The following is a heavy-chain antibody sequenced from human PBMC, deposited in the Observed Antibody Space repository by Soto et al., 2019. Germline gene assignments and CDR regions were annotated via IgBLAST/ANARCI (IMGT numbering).Heavy chain of an antibody. V-gene: IGHV4-39*01. CDR2: ISYSGST. CDR1: GVSISSHGYF. J-gene: IGHJ4*02. D-gene: IGHD5-12*01. Sequence: QLQLQESGPGLVQPSETLSLTCTVSGVSISSHGYFWGWIRQPPGKGLEWIGMISYSGSTYYSPSLTSRVTISADTSKNKLSLRLSSVTAADTAVVPCMNYNSGWKYWGQGTVVTVSS. CDR3: MNYNSGWKY.